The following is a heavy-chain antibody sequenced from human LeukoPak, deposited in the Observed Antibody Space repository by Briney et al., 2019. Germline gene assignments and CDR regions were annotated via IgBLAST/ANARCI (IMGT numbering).Heavy chain of an antibody. Sequence: WGSLRLSCAASGFTFDDYAIHWVCQAPGKGLEWVSLITGDGVSTFYADSVKGRFTISRDNSKNSLHLQMNSLRTDDSALYYCAKEGPIAVSGYFDYGGRETVDTVSS. CDR1: GFTFDDYA. CDR2: ITGDGVST. V-gene: IGHV3-43*02. CDR3: AKEGPIAVSGYFDY. J-gene: IGHJ4*02. D-gene: IGHD6-19*01.